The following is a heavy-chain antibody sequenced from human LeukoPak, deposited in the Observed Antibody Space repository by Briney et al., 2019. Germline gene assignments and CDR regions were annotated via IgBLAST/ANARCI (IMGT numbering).Heavy chain of an antibody. CDR2: ISAYNGNT. CDR3: ARSSWYHYYYYMDV. Sequence: GASVKVSCKASGYTFTSYGISWVRQAPGQGLEWMGWISAYNGNTNYAQKLQGRVTMTTDTSTSTAYMELRSLRSDDTAVYYCARSSWYHYYYYMDVWGKGTTVTISS. D-gene: IGHD6-13*01. CDR1: GYTFTSYG. V-gene: IGHV1-18*01. J-gene: IGHJ6*03.